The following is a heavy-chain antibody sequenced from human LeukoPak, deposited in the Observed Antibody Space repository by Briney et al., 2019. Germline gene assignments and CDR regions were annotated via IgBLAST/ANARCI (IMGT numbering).Heavy chain of an antibody. CDR1: GFSFSSYA. Sequence: PGRSLRLSCAASGFSFSSYAMHWVRQAPGKGLEWVAVISYDGSNKYYADSVKGRFTISRDNSKNTLYLQMNSLRAEDTAVYYCAKPRGYYDSSGYYYPDYWGQGTLVTVSS. CDR2: ISYDGSNK. CDR3: AKPRGYYDSSGYYYPDY. J-gene: IGHJ4*02. D-gene: IGHD3-22*01. V-gene: IGHV3-30*18.